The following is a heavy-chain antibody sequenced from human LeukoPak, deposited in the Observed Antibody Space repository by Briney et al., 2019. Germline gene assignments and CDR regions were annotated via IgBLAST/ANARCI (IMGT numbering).Heavy chain of an antibody. V-gene: IGHV1-2*02. CDR2: INPNSGGT. CDR1: GYTFTGYY. D-gene: IGHD3-3*01. CDR3: ARSEFWSHAAFDI. J-gene: IGHJ3*02. Sequence: GASVKVSCKASGYTFTGYYMHWVRQAPGPGLEWMGWINPNSGGTNYAQKFQGRVTMTRDTSISTAYMELSRLRSDDTAVYYCARSEFWSHAAFDIWGQGTMVTVSS.